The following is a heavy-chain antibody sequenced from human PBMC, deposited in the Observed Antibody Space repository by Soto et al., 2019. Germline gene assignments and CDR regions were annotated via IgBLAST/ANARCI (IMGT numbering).Heavy chain of an antibody. CDR3: VRSLAMIPNFDY. D-gene: IGHD3-22*01. Sequence: SETLSLTCTVSGGSISTDYWSWIRQPPGKGLEWIGCIYYNGNTYYNPSLTSRVTVSKDTSKNQFSLKLTSVTAADTAVYFCVRSLAMIPNFDYWGQGALVTVSS. CDR2: IYYNGNT. V-gene: IGHV4-59*08. J-gene: IGHJ4*02. CDR1: GGSISTDY.